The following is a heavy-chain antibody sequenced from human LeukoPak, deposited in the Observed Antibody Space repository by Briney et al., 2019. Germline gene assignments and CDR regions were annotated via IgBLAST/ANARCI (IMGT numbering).Heavy chain of an antibody. J-gene: IGHJ6*03. D-gene: IGHD6-19*01. CDR3: ARNIAVPYYNYYYMDI. Sequence: PSETLSLTCAVYGGSFSGYYWSWIRQPPGKGLEWIGEINHSGSTNYNPSLKSRVTISVDTSKNQFSLKLASVTAADTAVYYCARNIAVPYYNYYYMDIWGKGTAVTVSS. CDR2: INHSGST. V-gene: IGHV4-34*01. CDR1: GGSFSGYY.